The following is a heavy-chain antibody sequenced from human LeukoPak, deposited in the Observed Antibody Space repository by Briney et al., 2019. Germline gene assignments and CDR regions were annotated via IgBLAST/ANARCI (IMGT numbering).Heavy chain of an antibody. V-gene: IGHV5-51*01. Sequence: GESLKISCKGSGYYFPNYWIGRVRQMPGKGLEWMGIIYPGDSDTRYSPSFQGQVTISADKSISTAYLQWSSLKASGTGTYYCAKTPANIVVVAAFDIWGQGTMVTVSS. CDR1: GYYFPNYW. CDR2: IYPGDSDT. D-gene: IGHD2-2*01. J-gene: IGHJ3*02. CDR3: AKTPANIVVVAAFDI.